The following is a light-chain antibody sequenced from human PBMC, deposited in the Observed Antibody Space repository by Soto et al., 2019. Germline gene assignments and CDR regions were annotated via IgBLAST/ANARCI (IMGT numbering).Light chain of an antibody. CDR3: QSYKDWPFT. J-gene: IGKJ2*01. CDR1: ESLSTY. V-gene: IGKV3-15*01. CDR2: GAS. Sequence: EIVMTQSPATLSVSPGERVTLSCRASESLSTYLAWYQQKPGQAPRLLIYGASTKATGIPARFSGSGSATDFTLTISSLQSEDYALYYCQSYKDWPFTFGQGTKLEI.